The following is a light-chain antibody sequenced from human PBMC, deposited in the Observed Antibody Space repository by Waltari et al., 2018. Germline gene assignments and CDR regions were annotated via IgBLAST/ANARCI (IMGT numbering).Light chain of an antibody. Sequence: SYGLTQPPSVSVSPGQAASIPCSGDGLGDKYACWYQQKPGQSPVLVIYHDSKRRDGIPERFSGTNSGNTATLTSYGTQAMDEADYYWQAWDSSSEVLFGGGTKLT. J-gene: IGLJ2*01. CDR2: HDS. V-gene: IGLV3-1*01. CDR3: QAWDSSSEVL. CDR1: GLGDKY.